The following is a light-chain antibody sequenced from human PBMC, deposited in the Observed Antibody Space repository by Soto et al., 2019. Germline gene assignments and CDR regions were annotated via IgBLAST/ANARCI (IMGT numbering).Light chain of an antibody. CDR2: GAT. CDR1: QSVSSN. Sequence: EIVMTQSPATLSVSPGERATLSCRASQSVSSNLAWYQQKPGQAPRLLIYGATSRATGIPDRFSGSGSGTEFTLTISSLQPEDFAVYYCHQYNNWPSSTFGQGTKV. V-gene: IGKV3D-15*01. J-gene: IGKJ1*01. CDR3: HQYNNWPSST.